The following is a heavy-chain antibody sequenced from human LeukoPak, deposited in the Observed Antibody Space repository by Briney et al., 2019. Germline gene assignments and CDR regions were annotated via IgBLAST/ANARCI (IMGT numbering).Heavy chain of an antibody. Sequence: ASVKVSCKASGYTFTGYYMHWVRQAPGQGLEWMGIINPSGDNTNYAQKFQGRVTMTRDTPTSIVYMEVSSLRSDDTAVYYCARGRTNDFNTFGYWGPGTLVTVSS. D-gene: IGHD1-1*01. J-gene: IGHJ4*02. V-gene: IGHV1-46*01. CDR1: GYTFTGYY. CDR3: ARGRTNDFNTFGY. CDR2: INPSGDNT.